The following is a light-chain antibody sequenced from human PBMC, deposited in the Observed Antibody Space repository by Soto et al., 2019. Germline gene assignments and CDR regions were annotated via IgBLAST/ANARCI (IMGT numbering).Light chain of an antibody. V-gene: IGKV3-11*01. CDR3: QHNGRS. CDR2: DAS. J-gene: IGKJ5*01. Sequence: EIVLTQSPCTLSVSPGERATLSCRASQSVSSYLAWYQQKPGQAPRLLIYDASNRATGIPARFSGSGSGTDFTLIINRLDPEDSAVYYCQHNGRSFGQGTRLEI. CDR1: QSVSSY.